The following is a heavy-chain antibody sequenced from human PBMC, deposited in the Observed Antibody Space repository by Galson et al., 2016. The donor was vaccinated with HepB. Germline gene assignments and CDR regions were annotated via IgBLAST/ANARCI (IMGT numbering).Heavy chain of an antibody. V-gene: IGHV4-59*01. CDR1: GGSIGTYY. CDR3: ARFGGSRNAFDV. J-gene: IGHJ3*01. D-gene: IGHD3-16*01. Sequence: ETLSLTCSISGGSIGTYYWSWIRQPPGEGLEWIGYIYFSVTTNYNPPLKSRVTISGDTSKKQFSLKLRSVTAADTAPYYCARFGGSRNAFDVWGQGTMVTVSS. CDR2: IYFSVTT.